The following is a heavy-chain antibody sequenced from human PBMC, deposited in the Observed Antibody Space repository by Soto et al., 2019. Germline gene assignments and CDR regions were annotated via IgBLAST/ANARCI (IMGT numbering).Heavy chain of an antibody. Sequence: QVQPVQSGAEVKKPGASVKVSCKATGYSFTSYSVHWVRQAPGQGLEWMGIINPSGGGTSYAQKFQGRVTMTRDTSTSTVYMELSSLRSEDTAVYYCVREGFGSGYYFFDFWGQGTLVTVSS. CDR1: GYSFTSYS. V-gene: IGHV1-46*01. CDR2: INPSGGGT. J-gene: IGHJ4*02. D-gene: IGHD3-22*01. CDR3: VREGFGSGYYFFDF.